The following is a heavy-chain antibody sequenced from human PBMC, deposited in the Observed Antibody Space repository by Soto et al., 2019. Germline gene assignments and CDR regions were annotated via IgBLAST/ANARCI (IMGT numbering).Heavy chain of an antibody. V-gene: IGHV4-61*01. J-gene: IGHJ4*02. Sequence: PSETLSLTCTVSGGSFKSGSYSWSWIRPPPGKGLEWIGYVYHTGRTSYNPSLKSRVYISMDTSKNQFSLNLDSVTAADTAVYFCARDFAYFDSWGQGTLVTVSS. D-gene: IGHD3-3*01. CDR1: GGSFKSGSYS. CDR3: ARDFAYFDS. CDR2: VYHTGRT.